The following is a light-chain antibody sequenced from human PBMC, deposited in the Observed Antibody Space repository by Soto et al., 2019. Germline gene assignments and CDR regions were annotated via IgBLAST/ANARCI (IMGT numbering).Light chain of an antibody. Sequence: QSALTQPASVSGSPGQSITISCTGTSSDVGASNYVSWYQQHPGKAPKLIIYDVSSRPSGVSNRFSGSKSGNTASLTISGPQDEDEADCYCNSCRSSSPYVFGTGTKLTVL. CDR1: SSDVGASNY. J-gene: IGLJ1*01. CDR3: NSCRSSSPYV. V-gene: IGLV2-14*01. CDR2: DVS.